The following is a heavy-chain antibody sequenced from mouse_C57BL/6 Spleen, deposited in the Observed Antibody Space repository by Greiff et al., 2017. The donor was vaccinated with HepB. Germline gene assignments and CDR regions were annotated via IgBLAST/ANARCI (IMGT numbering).Heavy chain of an antibody. Sequence: EVMLVESGGGLVKPGGSLKLSCAASGFTFSDYGMHWVRQAPEKGLEWVAYISSGSSTIYYADTVKGRFTISRDNAKNTLFLQMTSLRSEDTAMYYCARPGVTTSYYAMDYGGQGTSVTVSS. V-gene: IGHV5-17*01. CDR3: ARPGVTTSYYAMDY. J-gene: IGHJ4*01. CDR2: ISSGSSTI. CDR1: GFTFSDYG. D-gene: IGHD2-2*01.